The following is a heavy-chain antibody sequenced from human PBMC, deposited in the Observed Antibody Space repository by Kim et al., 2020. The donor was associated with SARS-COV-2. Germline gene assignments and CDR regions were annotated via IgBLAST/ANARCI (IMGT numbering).Heavy chain of an antibody. CDR2: TYYRSKWYN. Sequence: SQTLSLTCAISGDSVSDNSTAWNWIRQSPSRGLEWLGRTYYRSKWYNDYAVSVKSRITIKSDTSKNRFSLQLNSVTPEDTAVYYCARDQLVGTIYYYGMDVWGQGTTVSVSS. J-gene: IGHJ6*02. CDR3: ARDQLVGTIYYYGMDV. V-gene: IGHV6-1*01. CDR1: GDSVSDNSTA. D-gene: IGHD1-26*01.